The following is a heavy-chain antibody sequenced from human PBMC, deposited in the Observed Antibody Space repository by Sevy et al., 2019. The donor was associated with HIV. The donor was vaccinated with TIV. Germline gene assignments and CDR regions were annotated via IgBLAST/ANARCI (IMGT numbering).Heavy chain of an antibody. CDR1: GGSITSLY. D-gene: IGHD1-26*01. Sequence: SETLSLTCTVSGGSITSLYWNWIRQPPGKGLEWIAYVYYNGHINYNPSLKSRVTLSLDTSKNQFSRRLSSVTAADTAMYYCAGENAWGRGYSWGQGTLVTVSS. V-gene: IGHV4-59*08. CDR2: VYYNGHI. CDR3: AGENAWGRGYS. J-gene: IGHJ4*02.